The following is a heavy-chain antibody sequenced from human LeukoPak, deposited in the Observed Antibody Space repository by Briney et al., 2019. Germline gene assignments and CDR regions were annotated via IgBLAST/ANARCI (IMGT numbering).Heavy chain of an antibody. V-gene: IGHV3-7*01. J-gene: IGHJ4*02. CDR1: GFTFSSYW. Sequence: GGSLRLSCAASGFTFSSYWMSWVRQAPGKGLEWVANIKQDGSEKYYVDSVKGRFTISRDNSKNTLYLQMNSLRAEDTAVYYCAKDGRYYDSSGYYFDYWGQGTLVTVSS. D-gene: IGHD3-22*01. CDR3: AKDGRYYDSSGYYFDY. CDR2: IKQDGSEK.